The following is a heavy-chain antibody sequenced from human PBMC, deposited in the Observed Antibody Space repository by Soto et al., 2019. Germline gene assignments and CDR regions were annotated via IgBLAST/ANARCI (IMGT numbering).Heavy chain of an antibody. V-gene: IGHV1-2*04. CDR1: GYTFTGYY. D-gene: IGHD6-13*01. J-gene: IGHJ6*02. Sequence: QVQLVQSGAEVKKPGASVKVSCKASGYTFTGYYMHWVRQAPGQGLEWMGWINPNSGGTNYAQKFQGWVTMTRDTSISTAHMELSRLRSDDTAVYYCARDFGSSWYYYGMDVWGQGTTVTVSS. CDR2: INPNSGGT. CDR3: ARDFGSSWYYYGMDV.